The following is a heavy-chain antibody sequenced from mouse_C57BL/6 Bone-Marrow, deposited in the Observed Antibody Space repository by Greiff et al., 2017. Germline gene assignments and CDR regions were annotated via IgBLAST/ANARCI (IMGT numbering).Heavy chain of an antibody. CDR3: ARRLVFGP. V-gene: IGHV5-17*01. CDR2: ISSGSSTI. CDR1: GFTFSDYG. J-gene: IGHJ2*01. D-gene: IGHD2-2*01. Sequence: EVQRVESGGGLVKPGGSLRLSCAASGFTFSDYGTHWVRQAPEKGLAWVAYISSGSSTIDYATTVKGRCTISRDNAKNTLYLQMTSLRSEDTAMYYCARRLVFGPWGQGTTRTGSS.